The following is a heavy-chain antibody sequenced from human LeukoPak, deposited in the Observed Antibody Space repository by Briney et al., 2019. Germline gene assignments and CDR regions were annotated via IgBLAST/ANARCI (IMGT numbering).Heavy chain of an antibody. CDR1: GFTFSNYN. Sequence: GGSLRLSCAASGFTFSNYNMNWVRQAPGKGLEWVSSITRGSIYTFYADSVKGRFTISRDNAKNSLSLQMNSLRAEDTAVYYCARDPYNGSYGDDYYYYMDVWGKGTTVTVSS. CDR3: ARDPYNGSYGDDYYYYMDV. CDR2: ITRGSIYT. D-gene: IGHD1-26*01. J-gene: IGHJ6*03. V-gene: IGHV3-21*01.